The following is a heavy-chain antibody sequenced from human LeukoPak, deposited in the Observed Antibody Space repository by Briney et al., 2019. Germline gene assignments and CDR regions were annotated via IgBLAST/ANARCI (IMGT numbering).Heavy chain of an antibody. J-gene: IGHJ5*02. Sequence: PGGSLRLSCAASGFTFSDHYMTWIRQAPGKGLEWLSYISPSGSDMNNADSVKGRFTISRDNAKRSLYLQMNSLRAEDTAVYYCARDAGYSGYDSWGQGTLVTVSS. V-gene: IGHV3-11*04. CDR3: ARDAGYSGYDS. D-gene: IGHD5-12*01. CDR1: GFTFSDHY. CDR2: ISPSGSDM.